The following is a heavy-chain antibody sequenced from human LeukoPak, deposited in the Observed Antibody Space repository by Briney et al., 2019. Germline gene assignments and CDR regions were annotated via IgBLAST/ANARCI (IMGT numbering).Heavy chain of an antibody. D-gene: IGHD2-8*01. Sequence: SETLSLTCTDSSGSISYFYWNWIRQPPGKGLEWIGYIHYTGSTNYNPSLKSRVTISVDTSKNQFSLKLSSVTAADTAVYYCATYTNRLHYWGQGTLVTVSS. CDR1: SGSISYFY. V-gene: IGHV4-59*01. J-gene: IGHJ4*02. CDR2: IHYTGST. CDR3: ATYTNRLHY.